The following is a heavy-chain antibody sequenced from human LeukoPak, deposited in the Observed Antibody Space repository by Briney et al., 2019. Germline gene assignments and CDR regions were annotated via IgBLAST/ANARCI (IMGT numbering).Heavy chain of an antibody. V-gene: IGHV3-30*18. CDR2: ISYDGSNI. CDR1: GFTFSSYG. Sequence: GGSLRLPCAASGFTFSSYGMHWVRQAPGKGLEWVAVISYDGSNIYYADSVKGRFTITRDNSKNMLYLQMDSLRAEDTALYYCAKNQACSGGSCYSFDYWGQGTLVTVSS. CDR3: AKNQACSGGSCYSFDY. D-gene: IGHD2-15*01. J-gene: IGHJ4*02.